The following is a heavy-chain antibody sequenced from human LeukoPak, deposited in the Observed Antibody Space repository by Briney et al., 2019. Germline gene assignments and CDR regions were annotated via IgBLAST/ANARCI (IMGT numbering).Heavy chain of an antibody. Sequence: AETLSLTCTVSGASISSHYWSWIRQPPGKGLEWIGDFSYSGSTNYNPSLKSRVTISVDTSKNQFSLKLTSVTAADTAVYYCARAGGVHNTPLDLDYWGQGVLVTVSS. CDR2: FSYSGST. CDR1: GASISSHY. J-gene: IGHJ4*02. CDR3: ARAGGVHNTPLDLDY. D-gene: IGHD3/OR15-3a*01. V-gene: IGHV4-59*11.